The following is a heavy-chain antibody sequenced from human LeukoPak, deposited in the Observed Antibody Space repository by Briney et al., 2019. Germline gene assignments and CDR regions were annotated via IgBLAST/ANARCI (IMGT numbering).Heavy chain of an antibody. D-gene: IGHD1-26*01. J-gene: IGHJ6*03. Sequence: KAGGSLRLSCAVSGFTLSNIWMSWVRQAPGKGLEWVGSVHLNGRTDYNPSLKSRVTVSVDKAGNQFSLKLSSVTAADTAVYYCARDPGYSGIYKHPFYSFYYMDVWGRGTTVTVSS. CDR2: VHLNGRT. CDR3: ARDPGYSGIYKHPFYSFYYMDV. CDR1: GFTLSNIW. V-gene: IGHV4-4*02.